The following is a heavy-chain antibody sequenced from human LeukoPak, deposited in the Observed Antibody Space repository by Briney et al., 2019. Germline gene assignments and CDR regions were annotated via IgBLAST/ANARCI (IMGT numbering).Heavy chain of an antibody. D-gene: IGHD6-19*01. CDR1: GYTFTSYG. CDR3: ARPYSSGWYAY. J-gene: IGHJ4*02. CDR2: ISAYNGNT. V-gene: IGHV1-18*01. Sequence: GASVKVSCKASGYTFTSYGISWVRQAPGQGLEWMGWISAYNGNTNYAQKLQGRVTMTRNTSISTAYMELSSLRSEDTAVYYCARPYSSGWYAYWGQGTLVTVSS.